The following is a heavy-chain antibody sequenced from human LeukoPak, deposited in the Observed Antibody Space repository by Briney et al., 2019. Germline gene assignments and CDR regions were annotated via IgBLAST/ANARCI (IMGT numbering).Heavy chain of an antibody. Sequence: GGSLRLSCAASGVTVSSNYMSWVRQAPGKGLEWVSVIYSGGSTYYADSVKGRFTISRDNSKNTLYLQMNSLRAEDTAVYYCAKDPNGDYVGAFDSWGQGTMVTVSS. CDR2: IYSGGST. V-gene: IGHV3-53*01. D-gene: IGHD4-17*01. CDR1: GVTVSSNY. J-gene: IGHJ3*02. CDR3: AKDPNGDYVGAFDS.